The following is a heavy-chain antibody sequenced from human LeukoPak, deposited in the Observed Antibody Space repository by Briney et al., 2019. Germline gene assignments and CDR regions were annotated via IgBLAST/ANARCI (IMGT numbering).Heavy chain of an antibody. Sequence: SETLSLTCTVSGGSISSGGYYWSWIRQHPGKGLEWIGYIYYSGSTYYNPSLKSRVTISVDTSKNQFSLKLSSVTAADTAVYYCARGGITGFDPWGQGTLVTVSS. CDR1: GGSISSGGYY. V-gene: IGHV4-31*03. CDR3: ARGGITGFDP. D-gene: IGHD1-14*01. J-gene: IGHJ5*02. CDR2: IYYSGST.